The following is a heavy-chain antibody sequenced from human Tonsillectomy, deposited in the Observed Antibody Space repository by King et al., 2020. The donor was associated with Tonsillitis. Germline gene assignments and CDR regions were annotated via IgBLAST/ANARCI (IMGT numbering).Heavy chain of an antibody. CDR2: IWYDGSNK. J-gene: IGHJ4*02. V-gene: IGHV3-33*01. CDR1: GFTFSSYG. Sequence: VQLVESGGGVVQPGRSLRLSCAASGFTFSSYGMHWVRQAPGKGLEWVAVIWYDGSNKYYADSVKGRFTISRDNSKNTLYLQMNSLRAEDTAVYYCASESGHFDYWGQGTLVTVSS. CDR3: ASESGHFDY. D-gene: IGHD1-1*01.